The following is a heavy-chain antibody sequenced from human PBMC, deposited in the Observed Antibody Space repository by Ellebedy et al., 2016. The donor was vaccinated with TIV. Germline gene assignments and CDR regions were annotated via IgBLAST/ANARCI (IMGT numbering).Heavy chain of an antibody. V-gene: IGHV3-7*03. CDR2: INQDGSRI. Sequence: GESLKISCAASGFTFNSYWMSWVRQAPGKGLEWVANINQDGSRIYYVDSVKGRFTISRDNAKNSVYLRMNTLRVEDTAVYQGVRDGAYGDYSPGYYGMDVWGQGTTVTVSS. J-gene: IGHJ6*02. CDR3: VRDGAYGDYSPGYYGMDV. CDR1: GFTFNSYW. D-gene: IGHD3-22*01.